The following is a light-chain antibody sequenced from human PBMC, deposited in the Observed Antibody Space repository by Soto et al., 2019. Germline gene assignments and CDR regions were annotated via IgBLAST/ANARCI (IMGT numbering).Light chain of an antibody. CDR1: SSDVGSYNL. J-gene: IGLJ7*01. CDR3: CSYAGSSSYV. CDR2: EGS. Sequence: QSVLTQPASVSGSPGQSITISCTGTSSDVGSYNLVSRYQQHPGKAPKLMIYEGSKRPSGVSNRFSGSKSGNTASLTISGLQAEDEADYYCCSYAGSSSYVFGTGTQLTVL. V-gene: IGLV2-23*01.